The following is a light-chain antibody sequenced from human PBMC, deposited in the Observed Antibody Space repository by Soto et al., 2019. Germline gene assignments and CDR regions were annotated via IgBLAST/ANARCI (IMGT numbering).Light chain of an antibody. CDR1: QDISNF. CDR2: AAS. CDR3: LQHNRYPWT. J-gene: IGKJ1*01. V-gene: IGKV1-17*03. Sequence: DIQMTQSPSAMSASVGDRVTITCRASQDISNFLAWFQQKPGKVPQRLIYAASSLQSGVPARFSGSGSGTEFTLTISSLQAEDFATYYCLQHNRYPWTFGQGTKVEIK.